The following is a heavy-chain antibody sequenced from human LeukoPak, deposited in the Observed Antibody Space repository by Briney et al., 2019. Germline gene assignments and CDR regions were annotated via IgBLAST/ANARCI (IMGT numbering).Heavy chain of an antibody. Sequence: GGSLRLSCAASGFTFSSYGMHWVRQAPGKGLEWVAFIRYDGSNKYYADSVKGRFTISRDNSKNTLYLQMNSLRAEDTAVYYCAKQKGILTGYRHFDYWGQGTLVTVSS. J-gene: IGHJ4*02. CDR1: GFTFSSYG. V-gene: IGHV3-30*02. D-gene: IGHD3-9*01. CDR3: AKQKGILTGYRHFDY. CDR2: IRYDGSNK.